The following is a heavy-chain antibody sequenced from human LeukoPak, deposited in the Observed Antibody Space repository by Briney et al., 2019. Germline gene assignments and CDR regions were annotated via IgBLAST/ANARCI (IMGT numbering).Heavy chain of an antibody. CDR2: INPSGGST. CDR3: ARDLRSHSSGWRNYYYYYYMDV. V-gene: IGHV1-46*01. CDR1: GYTFTSYY. D-gene: IGHD6-19*01. Sequence: ASVKVSCKASGYTFTSYYMHWVRQAPGQGLEWMGIINPSGGSTSYAQKFQGRVTMTRDMSTSTVYMELSSLRSEDTAVYYCARDLRSHSSGWRNYYYYYYMDVWGKGTTVTVSS. J-gene: IGHJ6*03.